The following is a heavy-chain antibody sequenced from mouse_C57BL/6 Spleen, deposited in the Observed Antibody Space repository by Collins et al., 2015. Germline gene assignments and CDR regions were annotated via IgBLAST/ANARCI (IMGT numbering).Heavy chain of an antibody. CDR3: ARDSSYGFAY. Sequence: QVQLQQSGPELVKPGASVKISCKASGYAFSSSWMNWVKQRPGQGLEWIGRIYPGDGDTNYNGRFRGTATLTADKSSTTAYMQLGSLTSVDSAVYFCARDSSYGFAYWGQGTLVTVSA. CDR2: IYPGDGDT. CDR1: GYAFSSSW. J-gene: IGHJ3*01. D-gene: IGHD1-1*01. V-gene: IGHV1-82*01.